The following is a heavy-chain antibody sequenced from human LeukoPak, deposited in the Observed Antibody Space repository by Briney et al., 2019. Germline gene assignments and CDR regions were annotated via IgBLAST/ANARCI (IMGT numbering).Heavy chain of an antibody. CDR1: GFTFSSYA. CDR2: VTSSGDSI. D-gene: IGHD1-26*01. Sequence: RGSLRLSCAASGFTFSSYAMSWVRQAPGKGLEWVSAVTSSGDSIYYADSVQGRFTISRDNSKNTLSLQMNTLRAEDTAVYYCAKENPVGGTNYFDYWGQGTLVTVSS. J-gene: IGHJ4*02. CDR3: AKENPVGGTNYFDY. V-gene: IGHV3-23*01.